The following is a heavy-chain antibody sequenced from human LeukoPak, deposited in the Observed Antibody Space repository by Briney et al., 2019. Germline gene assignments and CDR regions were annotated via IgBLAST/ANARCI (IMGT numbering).Heavy chain of an antibody. V-gene: IGHV3-23*01. CDR1: GFTFSSYA. D-gene: IGHD4-17*01. J-gene: IGHJ4*02. CDR2: ISGSGGST. CDR3: AKVYGDYGGLYYFDY. Sequence: GGSLRLSRAASGFTFSSYAMGWVRQAPGKGLEWVSAISGSGGSTYYADSVKGRFTISRDNSKNTLYLQMNSLRAEDTAVYYCAKVYGDYGGLYYFDYWGQGTLVTVSS.